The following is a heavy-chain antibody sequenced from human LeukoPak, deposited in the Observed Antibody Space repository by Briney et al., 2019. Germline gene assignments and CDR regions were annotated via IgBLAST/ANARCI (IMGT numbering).Heavy chain of an antibody. V-gene: IGHV3-30*02. D-gene: IGHD2/OR15-2a*01. CDR2: IRYDGSNK. CDR3: AKDVNPYPDAFDI. Sequence: QPGGSLRLSCAASGFTFSSYGVHWVRQAPGKGLEWVAFIRYDGSNKYYADSVKGRFTISRDNSKNTLYLQMNSLRAEDTAVYYCAKDVNPYPDAFDIWGQGTMVTVSS. CDR1: GFTFSSYG. J-gene: IGHJ3*02.